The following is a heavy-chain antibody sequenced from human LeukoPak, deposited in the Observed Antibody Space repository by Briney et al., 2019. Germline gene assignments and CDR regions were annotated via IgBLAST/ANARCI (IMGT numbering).Heavy chain of an antibody. CDR2: INPNSGGT. V-gene: IGHV1-2*02. Sequence: ASVKVSCKASGYTFTGYYMHWVRQAPGQGLEWMGWINPNSGGTNYAQKFQGRVTMTRDTSISTAYMELSRLRSDDTAVYYCARDSRYSGSYSLYVGAFDIWGQGTMVTVSS. CDR1: GYTFTGYY. J-gene: IGHJ3*02. D-gene: IGHD1-26*01. CDR3: ARDSRYSGSYSLYVGAFDI.